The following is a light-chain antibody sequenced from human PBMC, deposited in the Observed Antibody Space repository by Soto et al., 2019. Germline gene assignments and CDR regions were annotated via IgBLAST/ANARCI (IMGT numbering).Light chain of an antibody. Sequence: DIEMTQSPSTLSASVGDRVTISCRASQSISMWLAWYQQKPGKAPKLLIYDASTLKTGVPSRFSGSGSGSEFNFTITGLQPDDFATYFCQQYNTYATFGQGTRLEIK. CDR1: QSISMW. CDR3: QQYNTYAT. J-gene: IGKJ5*01. V-gene: IGKV1-5*01. CDR2: DAS.